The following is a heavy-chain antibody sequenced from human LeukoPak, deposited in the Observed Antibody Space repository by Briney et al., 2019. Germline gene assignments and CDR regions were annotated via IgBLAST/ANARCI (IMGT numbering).Heavy chain of an antibody. CDR1: GYTFTSYG. D-gene: IGHD1-26*01. J-gene: IGHJ3*02. Sequence: AASVTVSCKASGYTFTSYGISWVRQAPGQGLEWMGWISAYNGNTNYAQKLQGRVTMTTDTSTSTAYMELRSLRSDDTAVYYCASISRATNAFDIWGQGTMVTVSS. V-gene: IGHV1-18*01. CDR3: ASISRATNAFDI. CDR2: ISAYNGNT.